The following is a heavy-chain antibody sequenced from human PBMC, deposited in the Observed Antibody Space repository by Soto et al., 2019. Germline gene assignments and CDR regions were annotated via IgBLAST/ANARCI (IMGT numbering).Heavy chain of an antibody. V-gene: IGHV3-48*02. CDR3: ARGLGDSGYELQAIY. Sequence: GGSLRLSCAASGFTFSSYSMNWVRQAPGKGLEWVSYISSSSSTIYYADSVKGRFTISRDNAKNSLYLQMNSLRDEDTAVYYCARGLGDSGYELQAIYWGQGTLVTVSS. D-gene: IGHD5-12*01. CDR1: GFTFSSYS. J-gene: IGHJ4*02. CDR2: ISSSSSTI.